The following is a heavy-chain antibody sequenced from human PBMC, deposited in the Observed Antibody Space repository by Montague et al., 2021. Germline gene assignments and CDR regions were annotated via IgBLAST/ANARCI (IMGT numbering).Heavy chain of an antibody. CDR3: ARPPVTQDHWFDP. CDR1: GGSISSDNYY. V-gene: IGHV4-39*01. D-gene: IGHD2-15*01. CDR2: IHYTGSA. J-gene: IGHJ5*02. Sequence: SETLSLTCTVSGGSISSDNYYWAWIRQPPGKGLEWIGSIHYTGSAHYNPSLNSRVTISVDTSKNQFSLKLSSVTAADTAVYYCARPPVTQDHWFDPWGQGTLVTVSS.